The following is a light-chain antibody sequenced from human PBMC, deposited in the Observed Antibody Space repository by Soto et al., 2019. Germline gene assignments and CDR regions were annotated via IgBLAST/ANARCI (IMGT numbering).Light chain of an antibody. CDR1: EGIVNY. CDR3: QQFFSYAFA. J-gene: IGKJ5*01. CDR2: GAS. Sequence: IQLTQSPSSLSAYVGDRVTITCRASEGIVNYLACYQQQPGKAPKLLIYGASTLQGGVPSRFTGSGSGTDFTLTISSLQPADFAPYCCQQFFSYAFAFGHGKRLEMK. V-gene: IGKV1-9*01.